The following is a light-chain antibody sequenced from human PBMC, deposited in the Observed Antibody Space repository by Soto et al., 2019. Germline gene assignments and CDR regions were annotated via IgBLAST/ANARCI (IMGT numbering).Light chain of an antibody. Sequence: QSALTQPPSASGSPGQSVTISCTGTSSDVGGYNYVSWYQQHPGKAPKLMIYEVSKRPSGVPVRFSGSKSGNTASLTVSGLQAEDEADYYCSSYAGSTNYVFGTGTKLTVL. CDR2: EVS. J-gene: IGLJ1*01. CDR3: SSYAGSTNYV. CDR1: SSDVGGYNY. V-gene: IGLV2-8*01.